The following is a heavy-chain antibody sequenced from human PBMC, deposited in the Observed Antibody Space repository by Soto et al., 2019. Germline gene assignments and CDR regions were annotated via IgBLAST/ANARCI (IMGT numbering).Heavy chain of an antibody. Sequence: ASVKVSCKASGYTFTSYDINWVRQATGQGLEWMGWMNPNSGNTGYAQKFQGRVTMTRNTSVSTAYMELSSLRSEDTAVYYCARDLYYDFWSGYHAINWFDPWGQGTLVTVSS. J-gene: IGHJ5*02. CDR3: ARDLYYDFWSGYHAINWFDP. CDR1: GYTFTSYD. V-gene: IGHV1-8*01. CDR2: MNPNSGNT. D-gene: IGHD3-3*01.